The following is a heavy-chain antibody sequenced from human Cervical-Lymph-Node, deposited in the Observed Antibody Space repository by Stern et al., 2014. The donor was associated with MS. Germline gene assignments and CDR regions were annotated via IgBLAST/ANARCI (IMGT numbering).Heavy chain of an antibody. Sequence: VQLVESGAEVKKPGSSVQVSCKASGGTLINYGISWVRQAPGQGLEWMGGFIPIFGTTDYAQKFQGRVTISADESASTAYMELSSLRSDDTAVYYCARDNDDNGMDVWGQGTTVIVSS. J-gene: IGHJ6*02. CDR3: ARDNDDNGMDV. D-gene: IGHD2-8*01. CDR1: GGTLINYG. CDR2: FIPIFGTT. V-gene: IGHV1-69*01.